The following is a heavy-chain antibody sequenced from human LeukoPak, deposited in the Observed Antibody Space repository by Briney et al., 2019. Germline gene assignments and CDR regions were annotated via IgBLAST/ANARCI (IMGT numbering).Heavy chain of an antibody. D-gene: IGHD3-16*02. CDR1: GFTFSSYW. J-gene: IGHJ4*02. V-gene: IGHV3-7*01. CDR3: ARFAEVWGSYRRFDY. Sequence: GGSLRLSCAASGFTFSSYWMSWVRQAPGKGLEWVANIHQDGSAKYYVDSVKGRLTISRDNAKNSLDLQMNSLRAEDTAVYYCARFAEVWGSYRRFDYWGQGTLVTVSS. CDR2: IHQDGSAK.